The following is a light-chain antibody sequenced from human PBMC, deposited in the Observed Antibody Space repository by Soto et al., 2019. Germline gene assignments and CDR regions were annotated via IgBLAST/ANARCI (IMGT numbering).Light chain of an antibody. CDR3: SSHTRSSTYV. J-gene: IGLJ1*01. CDR1: SSGVGAYNY. Sequence: QSVLTQPASVSGSPGQSITISCTGTSSGVGAYNYVSWYQQHPVKAPKLIIYEVNNRPSGVSNRFSGSKSGNTASLIISGLQAEDEADYYCSSHTRSSTYVFGSGTKATVL. V-gene: IGLV2-14*01. CDR2: EVN.